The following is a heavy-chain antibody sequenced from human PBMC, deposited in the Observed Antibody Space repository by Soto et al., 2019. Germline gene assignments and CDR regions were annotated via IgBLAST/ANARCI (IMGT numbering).Heavy chain of an antibody. J-gene: IGHJ6*02. CDR2: ISYDGINK. CDR1: GGPFSSYC. V-gene: IGHV3-30*18. Sequence: GGSPILSCAASGGPFSSYCMHWVRPAPGKGLEWVAVISYDGINKYYADSVKGRFTISRDNSKNTLYLQMNSLRAEDTAVYYCAKADNYGRLLWFGELVQLHTYYYYYYGMDVWGQGTTVTVS. D-gene: IGHD3-10*01. CDR3: AKADNYGRLLWFGELVQLHTYYYYYYGMDV.